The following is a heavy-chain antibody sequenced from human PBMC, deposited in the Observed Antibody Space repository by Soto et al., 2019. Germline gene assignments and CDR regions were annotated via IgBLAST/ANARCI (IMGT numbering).Heavy chain of an antibody. CDR2: ISAGGGNT. CDR3: AKEYSTSFDY. CDR1: GFSFSNYA. J-gene: IGHJ4*02. V-gene: IGHV3-23*01. Sequence: GGSLRLSCAASGFSFSNYAMNWVRQAPGKGLEWVSAISAGGGNTNYADSVKGRFTISSDNSKNTLYLQMNGLRADDTAVYYCAKEYSTSFDYWGQGTPVTVS. D-gene: IGHD6-6*01.